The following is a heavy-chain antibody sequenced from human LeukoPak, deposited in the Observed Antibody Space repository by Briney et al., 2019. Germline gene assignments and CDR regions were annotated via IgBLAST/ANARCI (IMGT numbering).Heavy chain of an antibody. D-gene: IGHD5-18*01. Sequence: VASVKVSCKASGGTFSSYAISWVRQAPGQGLEWMGGIIPTFGTANYAQKFQGRVTITADESTSTAYMELSSLRSEDTAVYYCARDQYSYGWWDWGQGTLVTVSS. CDR3: ARDQYSYGWWD. CDR2: IIPTFGTA. V-gene: IGHV1-69*13. CDR1: GGTFSSYA. J-gene: IGHJ4*02.